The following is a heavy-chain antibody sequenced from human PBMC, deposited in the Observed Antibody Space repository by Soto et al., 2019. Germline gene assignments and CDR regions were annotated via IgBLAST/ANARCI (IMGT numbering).Heavy chain of an antibody. D-gene: IGHD6-6*01. CDR2: INHSGST. V-gene: IGHV4-34*01. J-gene: IGHJ6*02. CDR1: GXSFSGYY. CDR3: AKAIAAPVMDV. Sequence: PSETLSLTCAVYGXSFSGYYWSWIRQPPGKGLEWIGEINHSGSTNYNPSLKSRVTISVDTSKNQFSLKLSSVTAADTAVYYCAKAIAAPVMDVWGQGTTVTVSS.